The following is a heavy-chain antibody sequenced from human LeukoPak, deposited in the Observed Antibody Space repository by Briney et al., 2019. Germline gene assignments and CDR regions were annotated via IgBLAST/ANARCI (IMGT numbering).Heavy chain of an antibody. J-gene: IGHJ6*03. D-gene: IGHD3-3*01. Sequence: GASVKVSCKASGGTFSSYAISWVRQAPGQGLEWMGGIIPIFGTANYAQKFQGRVTITADESTSTAYMELSSLRSEDTAVYYCARGGYDFWSGYRRLDYYYYYMDVWGKGTTVTVSS. V-gene: IGHV1-69*13. CDR1: GGTFSSYA. CDR3: ARGGYDFWSGYRRLDYYYYYMDV. CDR2: IIPIFGTA.